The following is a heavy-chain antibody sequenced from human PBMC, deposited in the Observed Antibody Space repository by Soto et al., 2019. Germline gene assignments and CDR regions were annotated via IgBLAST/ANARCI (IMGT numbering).Heavy chain of an antibody. CDR1: GYTFTSYG. CDR3: ARVEGYCSSTRCSGWFDP. D-gene: IGHD2-2*01. CDR2: ISAYNGNT. Sequence: QVQLVQSGAEVKKPGASVKVSCKASGYTFTSYGISWVRQAPGQGLDWMGWISAYNGNTNYAQKLEGRVTMTTDTAASTAYMELRSLRSDDTAVYYCARVEGYCSSTRCSGWFDPWGQGTLVSVSS. J-gene: IGHJ5*02. V-gene: IGHV1-18*01.